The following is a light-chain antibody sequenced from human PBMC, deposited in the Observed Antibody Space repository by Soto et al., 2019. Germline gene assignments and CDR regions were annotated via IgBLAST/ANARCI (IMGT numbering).Light chain of an antibody. J-gene: IGKJ1*01. CDR2: AAS. CDR3: HQYGTSPAT. V-gene: IGKV3-20*01. CDR1: QSVRSTS. Sequence: EIVLTQSPGTLSLSPGERATLSCRASQSVRSTSLVWYQQKPGQAPRLFIYAASSRATGIPDRFSGSGSGTDFTLTISRLEAEDFAVYYCHQYGTSPATFGQGTKVEIE.